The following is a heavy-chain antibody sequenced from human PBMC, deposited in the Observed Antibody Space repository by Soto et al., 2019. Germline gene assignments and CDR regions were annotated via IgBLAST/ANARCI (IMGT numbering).Heavy chain of an antibody. CDR1: GASITFGGYS. D-gene: IGHD1-26*01. CDR2: INHLETT. J-gene: IGHJ4*02. CDR3: ARGGGSDSFDY. V-gene: IGHV4-30-2*01. Sequence: SETLSLTCTVSGASITFGGYSWSWIRQTPGKGLEWIGYINHLETTFYNPSFESRLTLSIDRAKNQFSLKLHSMSAADRAVYFCARGGGSDSFDYWGQGILVSVSS.